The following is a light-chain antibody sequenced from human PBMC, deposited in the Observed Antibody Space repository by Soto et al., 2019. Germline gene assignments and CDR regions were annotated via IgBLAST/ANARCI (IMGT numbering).Light chain of an antibody. V-gene: IGLV1-44*01. J-gene: IGLJ3*02. Sequence: QSVLTQTPSASGAPGQTVTISCSGSASNVESETVNWYQQLPGTAPKLVVYSNTKRPSAVPDRFSASKSGTSASLAISNLQPEDEADYYCVAGDAHVNGWVFGGGTKLTVL. CDR1: ASNVESET. CDR2: SNT. CDR3: VAGDAHVNGWV.